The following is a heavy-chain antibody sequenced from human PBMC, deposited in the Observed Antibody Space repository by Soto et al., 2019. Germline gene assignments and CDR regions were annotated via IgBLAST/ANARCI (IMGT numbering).Heavy chain of an antibody. CDR2: ISSSSSTI. V-gene: IGHV3-48*01. D-gene: IGHD3-3*01. CDR1: GFTFSSYS. Sequence: GGSLRLSCAASGFTFSSYSMNWVRQAPGKGLEWVSYISSSSSTIYYADSVKGRFTISRDNAKNSLYLQMNSLRAEDTAVYYCARPLNYYDFWSGYKKSDAFDIWGQGKMVTVSS. J-gene: IGHJ3*02. CDR3: ARPLNYYDFWSGYKKSDAFDI.